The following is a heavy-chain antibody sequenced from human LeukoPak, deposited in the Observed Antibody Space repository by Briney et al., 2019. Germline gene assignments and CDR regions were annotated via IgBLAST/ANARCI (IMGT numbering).Heavy chain of an antibody. V-gene: IGHV3-73*01. Sequence: YAASVKGRFTITRDDSENTAYLQMNSLRAEDTAVYYCARRGAATDAFDIWGQGTMVTVSS. J-gene: IGHJ3*02. CDR3: ARRGAATDAFDI. D-gene: IGHD1-26*01.